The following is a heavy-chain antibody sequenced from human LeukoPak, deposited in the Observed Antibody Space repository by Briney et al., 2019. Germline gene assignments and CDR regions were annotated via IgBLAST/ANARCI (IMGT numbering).Heavy chain of an antibody. CDR2: IYSDNT. Sequence: PGGSLRLSCTVSGFTVSSNSMSWVRQAPGKGLEWVSFIYSDNTHYSDSVKGRFTISRDNSKNTLYLQKNSLRAEDTAVYYCARRAGAYSHPYDYWAREPWSPSP. J-gene: IGHJ4*02. CDR3: ARRAGAYSHPYDY. CDR1: GFTVSSNS. V-gene: IGHV3-53*01. D-gene: IGHD4/OR15-4a*01.